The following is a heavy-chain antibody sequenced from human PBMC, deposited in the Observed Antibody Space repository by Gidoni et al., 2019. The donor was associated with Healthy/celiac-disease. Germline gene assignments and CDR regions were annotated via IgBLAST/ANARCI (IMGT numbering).Heavy chain of an antibody. CDR2: IYPGDSDT. J-gene: IGHJ4*02. CDR1: GYSFTSYW. Sequence: EVQLVQSGAEVKKPGESLKISCKGSGYSFTSYWIGWVRQLPGKGLEWMGIIYPGDSDTRYSPSFQGQVTISADKSISTAYLQWSSLKASDTAMYYCARLSSKYYYDSSGYYDYWGQGTLVTVSS. D-gene: IGHD3-22*01. V-gene: IGHV5-51*01. CDR3: ARLSSKYYYDSSGYYDY.